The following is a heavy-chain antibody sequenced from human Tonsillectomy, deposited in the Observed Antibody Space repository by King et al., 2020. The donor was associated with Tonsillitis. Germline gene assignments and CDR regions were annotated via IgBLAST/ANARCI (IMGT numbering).Heavy chain of an antibody. J-gene: IGHJ4*02. CDR1: GFTFSSYG. CDR2: ISYDGSNK. D-gene: IGHD6-19*01. V-gene: IGHV3-30*03. Sequence: HVQLVESGGGVVQPGRSLRLSCAASGFTFSSYGMHWVRQAPGKGLEWVAVISYDGSNKYYADSVKGRFTISRDNSKNTLYLQMNSLRVKDTAVYYCIGSGSSNIDYWGQGTLVTVSS. CDR3: IGSGSSNIDY.